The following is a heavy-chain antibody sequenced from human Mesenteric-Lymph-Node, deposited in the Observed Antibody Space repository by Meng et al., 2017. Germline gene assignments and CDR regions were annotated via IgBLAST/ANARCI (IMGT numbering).Heavy chain of an antibody. J-gene: IGHJ5*02. Sequence: GESLKISCAASGFTFSSYEMNWVRQAPGKGLEWVSYISSSGSTIYYADSVKGRFTISRDNAKNSLYLQMNSLRAEDTAVYYCARDSTYVWGSYRYTPWFDPWGQGTLVTVSS. D-gene: IGHD3-16*02. CDR3: ARDSTYVWGSYRYTPWFDP. V-gene: IGHV3-48*03. CDR1: GFTFSSYE. CDR2: ISSSGSTI.